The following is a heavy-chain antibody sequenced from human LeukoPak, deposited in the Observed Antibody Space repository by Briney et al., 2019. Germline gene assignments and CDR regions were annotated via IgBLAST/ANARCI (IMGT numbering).Heavy chain of an antibody. D-gene: IGHD1-26*01. CDR3: ARTQSQSGSYRYYFGY. J-gene: IGHJ4*02. V-gene: IGHV4-61*08. CDR2: IYYISNT. CDR1: GASVGSAGYH. Sequence: SETLSLSCTVSGASVGSAGYHWSWIRQPPGGGLEWIGYIYYISNTNYNPSLKSRVTMSVDPSKNQFSLKLNSVTAADTAVYYCARTQSQSGSYRYYFGYWGQGTLVTVSS.